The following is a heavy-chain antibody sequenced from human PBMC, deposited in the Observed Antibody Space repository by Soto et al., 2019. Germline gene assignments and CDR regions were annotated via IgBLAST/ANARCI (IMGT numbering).Heavy chain of an antibody. J-gene: IGHJ6*02. V-gene: IGHV4-30-2*01. CDR1: GGSISSGGYS. D-gene: IGHD3-22*01. Sequence: QLQLQESGSGLVKPSQTLSLTCAVSGGSISSGGYSWSWIRQPPGKGLEWIGYIYHSGSTYYNPSLKSRVTISVARSKNQFSLKLSSVTAADTAVYYGAGSGYYHNSGMDVWGQGTTVTVSS. CDR2: IYHSGST. CDR3: AGSGYYHNSGMDV.